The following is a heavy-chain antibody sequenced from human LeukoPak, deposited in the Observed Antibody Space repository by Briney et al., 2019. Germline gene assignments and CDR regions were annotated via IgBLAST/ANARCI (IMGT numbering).Heavy chain of an antibody. J-gene: IGHJ4*02. V-gene: IGHV1-69*01. CDR2: IIPIFGTA. CDR1: GGTFSSYA. Sequence: GASVKVSCKASGGTFSSYAISWVRQAPGQGLEWMGGIIPIFGTANYAQKFQGRVTITADESTSTAYMELSSLRSEDTAVYYCVRASYGSGSYQSNPTPEDYWGQGTLVTVSS. D-gene: IGHD3-10*01. CDR3: VRASYGSGSYQSNPTPEDY.